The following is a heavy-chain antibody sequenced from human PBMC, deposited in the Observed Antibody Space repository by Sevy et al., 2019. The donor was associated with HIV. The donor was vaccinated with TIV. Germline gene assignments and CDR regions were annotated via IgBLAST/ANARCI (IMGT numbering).Heavy chain of an antibody. V-gene: IGHV3-15*01. CDR1: GINFINAW. J-gene: IGHJ4*02. CDR3: TTGIGSGVAY. Sequence: GGSLRLSCTASSGINFINAWMSWVRQTPGKGLEWIGRIRRKIDGGTMEYAAPVRDTFTISRDDSKNTLYLQMEGLKIGDTGVYYCTTGIGSGVAYWGQGTLVTVSS. CDR2: IRRKIDGGTM.